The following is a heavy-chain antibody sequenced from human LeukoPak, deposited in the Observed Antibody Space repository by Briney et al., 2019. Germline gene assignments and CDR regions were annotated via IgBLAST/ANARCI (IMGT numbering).Heavy chain of an antibody. CDR2: INNDGSDT. CDR3: ARDPRAARLFDY. D-gene: IGHD6-6*01. Sequence: GGSLRLSCAASGFTFNTHWMYWVRQAPGKGLVWVSRINNDGSDTTYADSVKGRFTISRDNAKNTLYLQMNSLRVEDTAVYYCARDPRAARLFDYWGQGTLVTVSS. CDR1: GFTFNTHW. V-gene: IGHV3-74*01. J-gene: IGHJ4*02.